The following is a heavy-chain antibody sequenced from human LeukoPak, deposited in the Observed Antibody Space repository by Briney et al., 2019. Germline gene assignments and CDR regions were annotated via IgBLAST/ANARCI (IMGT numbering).Heavy chain of an antibody. CDR2: ISSRSSYT. J-gene: IGHJ4*02. D-gene: IGHD6-13*01. Sequence: GGSLRLSCAASRHTFSVYYTSWIRQAPGKGLEWVSYISSRSSYTKYADSVKGRFTISRDNAKNSLYLQMNSLRAEDTALYYCARGYRSSWYPGDYWGQGTLVTVSS. CDR3: ARGYRSSWYPGDY. CDR1: RHTFSVYY. V-gene: IGHV3-11*05.